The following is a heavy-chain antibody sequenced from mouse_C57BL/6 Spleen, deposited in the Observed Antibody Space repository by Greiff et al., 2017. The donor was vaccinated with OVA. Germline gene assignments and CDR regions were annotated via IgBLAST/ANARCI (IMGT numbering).Heavy chain of an antibody. V-gene: IGHV2-5*01. Sequence: VKLMESGPGLVQPSQSLSITCTVSGFSLTSYGVHWVRQSPGKGLEWLGVIWRGGSTDYNAAFMSRLSITKDNSKSQVFFKMNSLQADDTAIYYCAKNWGTTVVEGLYWYFDVWGTGTTVTVSS. CDR1: GFSLTSYG. D-gene: IGHD1-1*01. J-gene: IGHJ1*03. CDR3: AKNWGTTVVEGLYWYFDV. CDR2: IWRGGST.